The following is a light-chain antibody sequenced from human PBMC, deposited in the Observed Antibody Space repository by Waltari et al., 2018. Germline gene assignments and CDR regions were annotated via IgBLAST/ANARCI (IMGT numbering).Light chain of an antibody. J-gene: IGKJ1*01. CDR1: QSVSRT. Sequence: EIVLTQSPGTLSLSPGERATLSCRASQSVSRTLAWYQQKPGQAHKPLIYGASIRATGIPDRFTGSGSGTDFSLTISRLEPEDFAIYFCQHYVRLPATFGQGTKVEIK. V-gene: IGKV3-20*01. CDR2: GAS. CDR3: QHYVRLPAT.